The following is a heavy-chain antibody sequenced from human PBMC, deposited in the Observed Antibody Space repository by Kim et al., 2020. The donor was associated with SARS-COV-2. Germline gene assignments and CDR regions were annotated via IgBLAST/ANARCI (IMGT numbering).Heavy chain of an antibody. CDR3: ARLTLFGVIIG. Sequence: SETLSLTCTVSGGSITTNSYYWGWVRQPPGKGLEWIGNIHYNGNTYYNASLRSRLTISSDTSKNQFSLILSSVTAADTAVYYCARLTLFGVIIGWGPGTL. CDR2: IHYNGNT. J-gene: IGHJ4*02. D-gene: IGHD3-3*01. V-gene: IGHV4-39*01. CDR1: GGSITTNSYY.